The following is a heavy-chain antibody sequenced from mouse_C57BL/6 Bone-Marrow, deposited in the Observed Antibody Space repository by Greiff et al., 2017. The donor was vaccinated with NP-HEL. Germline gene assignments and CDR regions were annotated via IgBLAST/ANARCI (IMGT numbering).Heavy chain of an antibody. V-gene: IGHV14-2*01. CDR2: IDPEDGET. D-gene: IGHD1-1*01. CDR3: ARALITTLVATDRDV. J-gene: IGHJ1*03. CDR1: GFNIKDYY. Sequence: VQLKESGAELVKPGASVKLSCTASGFNIKDYYMHWVKQRTEQGLEWIGRIDPEDGETKYAPKFQGKATITAAPYSNTAYLQLSSLTSEDTAVSYSARALITTLVATDRDVWGTGTTVTVSS.